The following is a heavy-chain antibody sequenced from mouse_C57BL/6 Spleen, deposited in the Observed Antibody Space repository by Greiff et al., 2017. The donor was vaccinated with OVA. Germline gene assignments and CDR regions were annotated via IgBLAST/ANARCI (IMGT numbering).Heavy chain of an antibody. Sequence: EVQGVESGPGLAKPSQTLSLTRSVTGYSITSDYWNWIRKFPGNKLEYMGYISYSGSTYYNPSLKSRISITRDTSKNQYYLQLNSVTTEDTATYYCARRYYYGSSPWYFDVWGTGTTVTVSS. V-gene: IGHV3-8*01. CDR1: GYSITSDY. CDR3: ARRYYYGSSPWYFDV. D-gene: IGHD1-1*01. CDR2: ISYSGST. J-gene: IGHJ1*03.